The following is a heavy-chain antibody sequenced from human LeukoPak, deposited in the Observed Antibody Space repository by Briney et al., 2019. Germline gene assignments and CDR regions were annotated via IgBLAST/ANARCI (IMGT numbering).Heavy chain of an antibody. J-gene: IGHJ4*02. D-gene: IGHD3-16*01. CDR2: IYSGGST. CDR3: ARDVGDEGNY. CDR1: GFTVSSDY. Sequence: GGSLRLSCAASGFTVSSDYMSWVRQAPGKGLEWVSVIYSGGSTYYADSVKGRFTISRDNSKNTLYLQMSSLRTADTAVYYCARDVGDEGNYWGQGTLVTVSS. V-gene: IGHV3-53*01.